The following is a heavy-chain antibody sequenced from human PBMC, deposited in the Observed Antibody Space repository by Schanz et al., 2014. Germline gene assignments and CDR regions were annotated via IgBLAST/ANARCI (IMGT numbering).Heavy chain of an antibody. CDR3: AKIWKAHHLTGRPGWSDGMDV. CDR1: ELTVSNNY. J-gene: IGHJ6*02. V-gene: IGHV3-66*01. D-gene: IGHD3-3*01. CDR2: IYINGRT. Sequence: EVQVVESGGGLVQPGGSLRLSCAASELTVSNNYMYWVRQAPGKGLEWVSTIYINGRTYHADSVKGRFAISRDNSKNTLFLQMNSLRVEDTAIYYCAKIWKAHHLTGRPGWSDGMDVWGQGTTV.